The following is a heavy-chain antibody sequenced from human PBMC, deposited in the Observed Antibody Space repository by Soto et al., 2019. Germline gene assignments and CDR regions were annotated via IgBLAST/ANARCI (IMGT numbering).Heavy chain of an antibody. D-gene: IGHD6-6*01. Sequence: QVPLLQSGAEVKKPGASVKVSCQASGYTFTNYVITCVRQAPGQGLEWRGWISAYNCDTHYTQRLQGRVTMTTDTSTSTAYMELRGMRSDDTAVYYCARVRQLVGYCYYYIDVWGKGTTVTVSS. CDR1: GYTFTNYV. J-gene: IGHJ6*03. V-gene: IGHV1-18*01. CDR3: ARVRQLVGYCYYYIDV. CDR2: ISAYNCDT.